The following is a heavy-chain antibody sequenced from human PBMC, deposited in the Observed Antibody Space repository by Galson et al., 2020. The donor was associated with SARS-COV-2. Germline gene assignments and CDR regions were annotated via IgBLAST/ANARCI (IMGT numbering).Heavy chain of an antibody. CDR1: GGSISSGGYY. CDR3: ARGRDSMAAAGYVDY. J-gene: IGHJ4*02. Sequence: ASETLSLTCTVSGGSISSGGYYWSWIRQHPGKGLEWIGYIYYSGSTHYNPSLKSRVTISVDTYKNQFALKLSSVTAADTAVYYCARGRDSMAAAGYVDYWGQGTLVTVSS. CDR2: IYYSGST. D-gene: IGHD6-13*01. V-gene: IGHV4-31*03.